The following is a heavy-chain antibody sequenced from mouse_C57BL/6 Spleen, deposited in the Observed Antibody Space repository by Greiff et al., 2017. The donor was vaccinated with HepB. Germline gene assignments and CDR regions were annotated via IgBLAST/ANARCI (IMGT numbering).Heavy chain of an antibody. J-gene: IGHJ1*03. Sequence: QVQLKESGAELARPGASVKMSCKASGYTFTSYTMHWVKQRPGQGLEWIGYINPSSGYTKYNQKFKDKATLTADKSSSTAYMQLSSLTSEDSAVYYCASGGIYYDYDGYFDVWGTGTTVTVSS. V-gene: IGHV1-4*01. CDR2: INPSSGYT. CDR1: GYTFTSYT. D-gene: IGHD2-4*01. CDR3: ASGGIYYDYDGYFDV.